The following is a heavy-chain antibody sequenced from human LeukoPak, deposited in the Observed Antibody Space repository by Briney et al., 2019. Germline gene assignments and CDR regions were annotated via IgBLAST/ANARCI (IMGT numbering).Heavy chain of an antibody. CDR2: IYYSGTT. Sequence: PSETLSLTCTVSGGSISSSTYYWGWIRQPPGKGLEWIGTIYYSGTTYYNPSLKSRVTISVDTSKNQFSLKLSSVTAADTAVYYCARGWAIAAAGRDWFDPWGQGTLVTVSS. V-gene: IGHV4-39*01. CDR1: GGSISSSTYY. J-gene: IGHJ5*02. D-gene: IGHD6-13*01. CDR3: ARGWAIAAAGRDWFDP.